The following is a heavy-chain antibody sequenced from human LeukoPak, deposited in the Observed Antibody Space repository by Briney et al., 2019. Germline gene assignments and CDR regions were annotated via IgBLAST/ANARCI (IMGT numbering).Heavy chain of an antibody. CDR2: ISYDGSNK. Sequence: QPGGSLRLSCAASGFTFSSYAMHWVRQAPGKGLEWVAVISYDGSNKYYADSVKGRFTISRDNSKNTLYLQMNSLRAEDTAVYYCARGGFVVVPAAKSHAFDIWGQGTMVTVSS. D-gene: IGHD2-2*01. CDR1: GFTFSSYA. V-gene: IGHV3-30-3*01. J-gene: IGHJ3*02. CDR3: ARGGFVVVPAAKSHAFDI.